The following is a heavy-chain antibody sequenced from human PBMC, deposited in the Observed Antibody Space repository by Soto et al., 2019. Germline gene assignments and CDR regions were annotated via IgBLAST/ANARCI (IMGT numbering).Heavy chain of an antibody. CDR1: GGSISSYC. CDR3: ARGVIAYYYDSSGYSYYFDY. V-gene: IGHV4-59*01. J-gene: IGHJ4*02. D-gene: IGHD3-22*01. Sequence: SETLSLTCTVSGGSISSYCWSWIRQPPGKGLEWIGYIYYSGSTNYNPSLKSRVTISVDTSKNQFSLKLSSVTAADTAVYYCARGVIAYYYDSSGYSYYFDYWGQGTLVTVSS. CDR2: IYYSGST.